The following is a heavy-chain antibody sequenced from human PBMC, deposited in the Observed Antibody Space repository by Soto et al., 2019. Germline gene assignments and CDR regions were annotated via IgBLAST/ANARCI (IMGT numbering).Heavy chain of an antibody. CDR3: ARTRYSGYDYTSDY. Sequence: SGPTLVNPTQTLTLTCTFSGFSLSTSGMCVSWIRQPPGKALEWLALIDWDDGKYYSTSLKTRLTISKDTSKNQVVLTMTNMDPVDTATYYCARTRYSGYDYTSDYWGQGTLVTVSS. CDR1: GFSLSTSGMC. V-gene: IGHV2-70*01. CDR2: IDWDDGK. J-gene: IGHJ4*02. D-gene: IGHD5-12*01.